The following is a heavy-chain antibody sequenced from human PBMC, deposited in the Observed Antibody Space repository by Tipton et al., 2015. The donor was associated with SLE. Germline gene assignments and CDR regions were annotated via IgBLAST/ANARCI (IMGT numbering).Heavy chain of an antibody. V-gene: IGHV4-39*07. J-gene: IGHJ6*03. D-gene: IGHD1-26*01. CDR2: IYHTGST. CDR3: AREYSGTFRDYYYYIDV. Sequence: TLSLTCAVSGGSINSNSYYWGWIRQPPGKGLEWIGSIYHTGSTYYSPSLQSRVTISVDTSKNQFSLKLSSVTAADTAVYYCAREYSGTFRDYYYYIDVWGKGTTVTVSS. CDR1: GGSINSNSYY.